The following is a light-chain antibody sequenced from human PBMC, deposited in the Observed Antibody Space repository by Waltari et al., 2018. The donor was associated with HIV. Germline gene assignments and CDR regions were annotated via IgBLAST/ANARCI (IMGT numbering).Light chain of an antibody. CDR3: QQYYSTPYT. CDR1: QSVLYSSNNNNY. CDR2: WAS. V-gene: IGKV4-1*01. J-gene: IGKJ2*01. Sequence: DIVMTQSPDSLAVSLGERATINCQSSQSVLYSSNNNNYLTWYQQKAGQPPKLLIYWASTRESGVPDRFSGSGSGTDFTLNISSLQAEDVAVYYCQQYYSTPYTFGQGTKVEIK.